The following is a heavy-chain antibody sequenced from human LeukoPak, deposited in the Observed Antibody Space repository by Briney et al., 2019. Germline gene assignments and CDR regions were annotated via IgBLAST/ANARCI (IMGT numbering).Heavy chain of an antibody. J-gene: IGHJ4*02. V-gene: IGHV3-9*01. CDR3: AKDSSDSGSYFDY. CDR1: GFTFDDYA. D-gene: IGHD3-22*01. CDR2: ISWNSGSI. Sequence: GRSLRLSCAASGFTFDDYAMHWVRQAPGKGLEWVSGISWNSGSIGYADSVKGRFTISRDNAKNSLYLQMNSLRAEDTALYHCAKDSSDSGSYFDYWGQGTLVTVSS.